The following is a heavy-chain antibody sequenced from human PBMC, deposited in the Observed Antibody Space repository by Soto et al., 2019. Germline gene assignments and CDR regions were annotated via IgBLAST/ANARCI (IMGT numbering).Heavy chain of an antibody. CDR1: GGSISSRTFW. J-gene: IGHJ4*02. CDR3: ARHPRDDYNYGGSGIFDY. V-gene: IGHV4-39*01. Sequence: QLQLQESGPGLVKPSETLSLTCSVSGGSISSRTFWWAWIRQPPGKGLEWSGDMYYRGSSYSSPSLKSRVTLSVDTSKNQLSLKLNSVTAADTAVYYCARHPRDDYNYGGSGIFDYWGQGTLVTVSS. CDR2: MYYRGSS. D-gene: IGHD4-4*01.